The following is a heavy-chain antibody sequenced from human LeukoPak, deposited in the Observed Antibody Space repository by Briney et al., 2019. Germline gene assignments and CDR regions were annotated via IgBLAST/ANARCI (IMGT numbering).Heavy chain of an antibody. V-gene: IGHV1-69*13. J-gene: IGHJ4*02. CDR1: GGTFSSYA. CDR2: IIPIFGTA. D-gene: IGHD3-22*01. CDR3: ASQKESFYDSSGNY. Sequence: SVKVSCKASGGTFSSYAISWVRQAPGQGLEWMGGIIPIFGTANYAQKFQGRVTITADESTSTAYMELSSLRSEDTAVYYCASQKESFYDSSGNYWGRGTLVTVSS.